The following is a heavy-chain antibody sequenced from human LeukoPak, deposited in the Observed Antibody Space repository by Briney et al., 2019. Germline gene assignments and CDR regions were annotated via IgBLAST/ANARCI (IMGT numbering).Heavy chain of an antibody. CDR2: INPSGGST. CDR1: GYTFTSYY. D-gene: IGHD3-3*01. Sequence: GASVKVSCKASGYTFTSYYMHWVRQAPGQGLEWMGIINPSGGSTSYAQKFQGRVTMTRDMSTSTVYMELSSLRSEDTAVYYCARSITIFGVVSYAFGIWGQGTMVTVSS. CDR3: ARSITIFGVVSYAFGI. V-gene: IGHV1-46*01. J-gene: IGHJ3*02.